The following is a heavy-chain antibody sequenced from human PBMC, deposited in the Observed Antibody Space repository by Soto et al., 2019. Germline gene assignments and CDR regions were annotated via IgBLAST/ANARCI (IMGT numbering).Heavy chain of an antibody. V-gene: IGHV3-23*01. CDR3: AENMVHGRTQGFGGDT. J-gene: IGHJ5*02. CDR2: ISGNGGRT. CDR1: GFIFSSYA. Sequence: PGGSLILSCAASGFIFSSYAMSWVLQTPGKGLEWVSFISGNGGRTYYADSVRGRFTISRDNSKNTLYVQMNGLRAEDAAVCYCAENMVHGRTQGFGGDTWCQGT. D-gene: IGHD2-15*01.